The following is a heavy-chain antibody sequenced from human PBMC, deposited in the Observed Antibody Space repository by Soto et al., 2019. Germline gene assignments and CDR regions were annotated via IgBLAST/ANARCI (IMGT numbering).Heavy chain of an antibody. CDR2: ISYDVSNK. D-gene: IGHD5-12*01. J-gene: IGHJ4*02. CDR3: AKNSGYDYGDHCDY. Sequence: QVQLVESGGGVVQPGRSLRLSCAASGFTFSNSAMHWVRQAPGKGLEWVALISYDVSNKYFAGSVKGRFTISRDNSKNALYLQMDSLRAEDTAMYYCAKNSGYDYGDHCDYWGQGALVTVSS. V-gene: IGHV3-30*18. CDR1: GFTFSNSA.